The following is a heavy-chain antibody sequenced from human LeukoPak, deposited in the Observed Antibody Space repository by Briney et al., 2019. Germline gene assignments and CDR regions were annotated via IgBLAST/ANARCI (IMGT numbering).Heavy chain of an antibody. V-gene: IGHV3-30-3*01. J-gene: IGHJ4*02. CDR3: ARDHDGDFDY. CDR1: GFTFSSCA. D-gene: IGHD4-17*01. CDR2: ISYDGSNK. Sequence: AGGSLRLSCAASGFTFSSCAMHWVRQAPGKGLEWVAVISYDGSNKYYADSVKGRFTISRDNSKNTLYLQMNSLRAEDTAVYYCARDHDGDFDYWGQGTLVTVSS.